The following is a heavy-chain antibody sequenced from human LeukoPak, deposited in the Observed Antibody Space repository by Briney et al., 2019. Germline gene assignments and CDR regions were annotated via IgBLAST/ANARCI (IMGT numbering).Heavy chain of an antibody. V-gene: IGHV1-18*01. D-gene: IGHD6-6*01. CDR1: GYTFTSYG. CDR2: ISAYNGNT. J-gene: IGHJ6*03. CDR3: ARDGGEYSSSSNYYYMDV. Sequence: EASVKVSCKASGYTFTSYGISWVRQAPGQGLEWMGWISAYNGNTNYAQKLQGRVTMTTDTSTSTAYMDLRSLRSDDTAVYYCARDGGEYSSSSNYYYMDVWGKGTTFTVSS.